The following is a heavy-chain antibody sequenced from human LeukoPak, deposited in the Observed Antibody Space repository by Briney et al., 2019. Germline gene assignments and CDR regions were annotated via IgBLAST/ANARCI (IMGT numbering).Heavy chain of an antibody. CDR1: GFTVSSNY. CDR2: IYSGGST. CDR3: ARGYCSSTSCYEEYYGSGYVPGYNWFDP. J-gene: IGHJ5*02. V-gene: IGHV3-53*01. Sequence: GGSLRLSCAASGFTVSSNYMSWVRQAPGKGLEWVSVIYSGGSTFYADSVKGRFSISRDNSKNTLYLQMNSLRAEDTAVYYCARGYCSSTSCYEEYYGSGYVPGYNWFDPWGQGTLVTVSA. D-gene: IGHD2-2*01.